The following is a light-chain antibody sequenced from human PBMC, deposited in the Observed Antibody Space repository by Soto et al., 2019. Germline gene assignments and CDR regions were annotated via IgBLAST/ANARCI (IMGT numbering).Light chain of an antibody. CDR1: QSVSSSY. J-gene: IGKJ4*01. V-gene: IGKV3-20*01. CDR3: QQYGSSPLT. Sequence: EIVLTQSPGTLSLSPAATASLSCRASQSVSSSYLAWYQQKPGQAPRLLIYGASSRATGIPDRFSGSGSGTDFTLTISRLEPEDFAVYYCQQYGSSPLTFGGGTKVDIK. CDR2: GAS.